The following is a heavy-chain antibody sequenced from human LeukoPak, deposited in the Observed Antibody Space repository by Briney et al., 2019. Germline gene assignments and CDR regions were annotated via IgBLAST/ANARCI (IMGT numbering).Heavy chain of an antibody. CDR2: INHSGST. CDR3: ARGPRPHWYFDL. CDR1: GGXFSGYY. J-gene: IGHJ2*01. Sequence: SESLSLTCAVYGGXFSGYYWTWIRQPPGKGLEWIGEINHSGSTNYNPSLKSRVTISVDTSKNQFSLKLSSVTAADTAVYYCARGPRPHWYFDLWGRGTLVTVSS. V-gene: IGHV4-34*01.